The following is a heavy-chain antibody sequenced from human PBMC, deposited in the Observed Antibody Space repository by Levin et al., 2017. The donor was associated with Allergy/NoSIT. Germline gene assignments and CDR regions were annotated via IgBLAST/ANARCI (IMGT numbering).Heavy chain of an antibody. CDR2: LFPGDSET. D-gene: IGHD5-24*01. CDR1: GYSFSSFW. J-gene: IGHJ6*02. CDR3: GRVGSRLATTPRVFYYGMDV. V-gene: IGHV5-51*01. Sequence: PGGSLRLSCKGSGYSFSSFWIAWVRQMPGKGLEWMGILFPGDSETRYSPSLQGQVTISADRSISTAYLQWSSLRASDTATHYCGRVGSRLATTPRVFYYGMDVWGQGTAVTVSS.